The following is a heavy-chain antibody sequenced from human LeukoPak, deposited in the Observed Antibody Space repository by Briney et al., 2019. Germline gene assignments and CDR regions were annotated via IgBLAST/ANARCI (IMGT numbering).Heavy chain of an antibody. Sequence: QTGGSLRLSCAASGFTFRSYWMSWVRQAPGKGLEWVANIKRDGSEKYYVDSVKGRFTISRDNAKNSLYLQMNSLRAEDTAVYYCARDSGYYYGDFLDCWGQGTLVTVSS. CDR2: IKRDGSEK. CDR3: ARDSGYYYGDFLDC. V-gene: IGHV3-7*01. CDR1: GFTFRSYW. J-gene: IGHJ4*02. D-gene: IGHD4-17*01.